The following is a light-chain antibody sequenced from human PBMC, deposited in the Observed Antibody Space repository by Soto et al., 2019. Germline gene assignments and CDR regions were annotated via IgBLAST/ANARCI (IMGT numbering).Light chain of an antibody. J-gene: IGKJ1*01. CDR2: GAS. CDR3: QHFGGSSWT. V-gene: IGKV3-20*01. CDR1: QTISSTS. Sequence: EIVLTQSPATLSLSPGERATLSCRASQTISSTSLTWYQQKPGQAPRLLFFGASSSATGIPDRFTVSGSGTDFTLVIFRLEPEDFAVYYCQHFGGSSWTFGQGTKVDVK.